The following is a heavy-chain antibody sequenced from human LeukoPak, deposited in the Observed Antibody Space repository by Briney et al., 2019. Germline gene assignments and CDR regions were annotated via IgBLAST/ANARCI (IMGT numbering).Heavy chain of an antibody. D-gene: IGHD3-10*01. J-gene: IGHJ5*02. CDR3: ARSAVRGVITFNWFDP. CDR2: TYYRSKWYN. Sequence: SQTLSLTCAISGDSVSSNSAAWNWIRQSPSRGLEWLRRTYYRSKWYNDYAVSVKSRITINPDTSKNQFSLQLNSVTPEDTAVYYCARSAVRGVITFNWFDPWGQGTLVTVSS. CDR1: GDSVSSNSAA. V-gene: IGHV6-1*01.